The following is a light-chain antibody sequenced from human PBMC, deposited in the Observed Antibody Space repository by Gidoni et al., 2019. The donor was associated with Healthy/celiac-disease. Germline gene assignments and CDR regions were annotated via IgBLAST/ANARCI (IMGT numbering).Light chain of an antibody. Sequence: QSALTQPHSACGSPGQSVTISCTGTSSDVGGYNSVSWYQQHPGNAPKLMIYEVSKRPSGCPDRFSGSKSGNTASLTVSGLQAEDEADYYGSSYAGSNNLVFGGGTKLTVL. CDR2: EVS. V-gene: IGLV2-8*01. J-gene: IGLJ2*01. CDR1: SSDVGGYNS. CDR3: SSYAGSNNLV.